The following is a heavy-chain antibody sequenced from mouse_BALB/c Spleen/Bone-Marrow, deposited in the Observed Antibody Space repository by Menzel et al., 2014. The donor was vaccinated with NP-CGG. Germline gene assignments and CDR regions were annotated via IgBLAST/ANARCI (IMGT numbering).Heavy chain of an antibody. CDR3: ARSRDYYDNNSFAY. D-gene: IGHD1-1*01. CDR1: GYVFTDFL. V-gene: IGHV1-54*03. J-gene: IGHJ3*01. Sequence: QVQLKESGAELVRPGTSLKVSCQACGYVFTDFLLEWVKQRPGQGLEWVGVINPGSGGTNYNEKFKDKATLTADRSSSTAYMQLSSLTSDDSAVYFCARSRDYYDNNSFAYWGQGTLVTVSA. CDR2: INPGSGGT.